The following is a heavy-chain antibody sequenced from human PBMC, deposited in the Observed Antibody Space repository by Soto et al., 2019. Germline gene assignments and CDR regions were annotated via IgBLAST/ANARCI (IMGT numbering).Heavy chain of an antibody. D-gene: IGHD5-12*01. CDR3: ATNTGYSGFEGPDH. CDR1: GFTFSDYY. J-gene: IGHJ4*02. V-gene: IGHV3-11*05. CDR2: ISTSGSYT. Sequence: QVQLVESGGGLVKPGGSLRLSCAASGFTFSDYYMSWIRQAPGKGLEWVSYISTSGSYTNSADSVKGRFSTSRDNTKNSLYLQMKSLRAEDTAVYYCATNTGYSGFEGPDHWGQGTLVTVSS.